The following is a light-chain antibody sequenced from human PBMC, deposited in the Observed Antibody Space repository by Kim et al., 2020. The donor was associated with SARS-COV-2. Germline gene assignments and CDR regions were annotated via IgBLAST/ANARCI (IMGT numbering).Light chain of an antibody. Sequence: EIVMTQSPATLSVSAGERATLSCRASQSVSSNLAWYQQKPGQAPRLLIYGASTRATGIPARFSGSGSGTEFTLTISSLQSEDFAVYYCQQYNNWLMYTFGQGTKLEI. CDR1: QSVSSN. CDR3: QQYNNWLMYT. CDR2: GAS. V-gene: IGKV3-15*01. J-gene: IGKJ2*01.